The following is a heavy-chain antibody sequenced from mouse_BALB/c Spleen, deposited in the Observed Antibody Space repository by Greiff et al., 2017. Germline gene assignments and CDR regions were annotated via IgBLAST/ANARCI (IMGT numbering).Heavy chain of an antibody. CDR2: ISSGGSYT. CDR1: GFTFSSYA. J-gene: IGHJ3*01. V-gene: IGHV5-9-4*01. CDR3: AREGGYERFAY. Sequence: DVQLQESGGGLVKPGGSLKLSCAASGFTFSSYAMSWVRQSPEKRLEWVAEISSGGSYTYYPDTVTGRFTISRDNAKNTLYLEMSSLRSEDTAMYYCAREGGYERFAYWGQGTLVTVSA. D-gene: IGHD2-2*01.